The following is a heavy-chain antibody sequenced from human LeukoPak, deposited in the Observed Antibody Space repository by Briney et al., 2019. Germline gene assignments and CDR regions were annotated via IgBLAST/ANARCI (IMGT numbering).Heavy chain of an antibody. CDR3: ARLESQVLRFLPYYYYGMDV. V-gene: IGHV4-34*01. CDR2: INHSGST. Sequence: SETLSLTCAVYGGSFSGYYWSWIRQPPGKGLEWIGEINHSGSTNYNPSLKSRVTISVDTSKNQFSLKLSSVTAADTAVYYCARLESQVLRFLPYYYYGMDVWGQGTTVTVSS. J-gene: IGHJ6*02. D-gene: IGHD3-3*01. CDR1: GGSFSGYY.